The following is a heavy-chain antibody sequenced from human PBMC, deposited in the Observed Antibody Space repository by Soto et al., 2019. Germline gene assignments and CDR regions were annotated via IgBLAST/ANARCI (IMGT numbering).Heavy chain of an antibody. Sequence: QVQLQESGPGLVKPSETLSLTCTVSGGSISSYYWSWIRQPPGKGLEWIGYAYYGGNTNYNPSLKSRVSISVDTSKSQFALKLNSVTVADTAVYYCAKHLSAWLRLVAFDVWGLGTMVTVSS. J-gene: IGHJ3*01. V-gene: IGHV4-59*08. D-gene: IGHD5-12*01. CDR1: GGSISSYY. CDR2: AYYGGNT. CDR3: AKHLSAWLRLVAFDV.